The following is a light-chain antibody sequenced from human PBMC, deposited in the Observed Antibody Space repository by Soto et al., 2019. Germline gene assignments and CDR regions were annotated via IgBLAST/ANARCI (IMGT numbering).Light chain of an antibody. CDR2: AAS. Sequence: DIKFTQSSSFLSASVGDRVTIHCRASQGISSYLAWYQQKPGKAPKLLIYAASSLQGGVPSRFSGSGSGTDFTLTIGSLQPDDFATYYCQQSYSTPITFGQGTRLEIK. V-gene: IGKV1-39*01. CDR1: QGISSY. J-gene: IGKJ5*01. CDR3: QQSYSTPIT.